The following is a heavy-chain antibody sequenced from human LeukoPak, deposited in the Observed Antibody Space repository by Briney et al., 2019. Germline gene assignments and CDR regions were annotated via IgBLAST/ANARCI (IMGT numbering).Heavy chain of an antibody. J-gene: IGHJ4*02. Sequence: GGSLRLSCAASGFTFSSYGMHWVRQAPGKGLEWVAVIWYDGSNKYYADSVKGRFTISRDNPKNTLYLQMNSLRAEDTAVYYCARDGVYPLGDYWGQGTLVTVSS. CDR3: ARDGVYPLGDY. CDR1: GFTFSSYG. D-gene: IGHD6-6*01. V-gene: IGHV3-33*01. CDR2: IWYDGSNK.